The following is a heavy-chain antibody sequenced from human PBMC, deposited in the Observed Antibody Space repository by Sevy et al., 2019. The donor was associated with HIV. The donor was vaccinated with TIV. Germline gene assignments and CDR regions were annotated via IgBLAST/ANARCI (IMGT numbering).Heavy chain of an antibody. V-gene: IGHV4-31*03. CDR3: AGLAYCGGDCYSEGFDP. D-gene: IGHD2-21*02. CDR2: IYYSGST. Sequence: SETLSLTCTVSGGSISSGGYYWSWIRQHPGKGLEWIGYIYYSGSTYYNPSLKSRVTISVDTSKNQFSLKLSSVTAADTGVYYCAGLAYCGGDCYSEGFDPWGQGTLVTVSS. J-gene: IGHJ5*02. CDR1: GGSISSGGYY.